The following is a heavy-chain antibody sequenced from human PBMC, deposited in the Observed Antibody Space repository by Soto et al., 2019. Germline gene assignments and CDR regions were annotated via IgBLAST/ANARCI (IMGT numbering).Heavy chain of an antibody. D-gene: IGHD3-3*01. CDR3: ARVGTEEYDFCGRGMDV. CDR2: ISYDGSTK. Sequence: QVQLVESGGDVVQPGRSLRLSCAASGFTFSSYNMHWVRQAPGKGLEWVAVISYDGSTKYYADSVKGRFTISRDNSKNTLYLQMHSLRPEDTAVYYFARVGTEEYDFCGRGMDVWGQGTTVTVSS. V-gene: IGHV3-30-3*01. CDR1: GFTFSSYN. J-gene: IGHJ6*02.